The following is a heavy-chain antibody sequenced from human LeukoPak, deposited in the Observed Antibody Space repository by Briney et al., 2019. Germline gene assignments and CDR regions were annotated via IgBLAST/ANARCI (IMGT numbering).Heavy chain of an antibody. CDR1: GFTFSSYS. D-gene: IGHD2-8*01. CDR3: ARETSECTNGVCYSDYYYMDV. Sequence: PGGSLRLSCAASGFTFSSYSMNWVRQAPGKGLEWVSSISSSSSYIYYADSVKGRFTIFRDNAKNSLYLQMNSLRAEDTAVYYCARETSECTNGVCYSDYYYMDVWGKGTTVTVSS. CDR2: ISSSSSYI. J-gene: IGHJ6*03. V-gene: IGHV3-21*01.